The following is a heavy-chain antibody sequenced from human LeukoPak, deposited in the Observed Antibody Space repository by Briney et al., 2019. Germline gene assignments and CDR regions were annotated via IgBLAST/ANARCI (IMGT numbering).Heavy chain of an antibody. V-gene: IGHV3-30*03. D-gene: IGHD6-13*01. CDR1: GFTFSSYG. CDR3: GIRQSGLLAISAAGHGWGYAP. J-gene: IGHJ5*02. CDR2: ISSDGSNK. Sequence: PGGSLRLSCAASGFTFSSYGMHWVRQAPGKGLEWVAVISSDGSNKYYADSVKGRFTISRDNSKNTLYLQMNSLRAEDTAVYYCGIRQSGLLAISAAGHGWGYAPWGQGTLVTVSS.